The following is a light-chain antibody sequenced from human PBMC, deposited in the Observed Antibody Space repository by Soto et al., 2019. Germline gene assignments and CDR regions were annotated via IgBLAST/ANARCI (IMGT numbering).Light chain of an antibody. CDR3: QHYNCYPPWT. CDR1: QSINSW. J-gene: IGKJ1*01. V-gene: IGKV1-5*03. Sequence: DIQMTQSPSTLSASVGDRVTITCRASQSINSWLAWYQQEPGKAPKLLIYRASSLQSGVPSRFSGSGSGTAFTLTVTSRQPDDFALYFCQHYNCYPPWTFGQGTKVEIK. CDR2: RAS.